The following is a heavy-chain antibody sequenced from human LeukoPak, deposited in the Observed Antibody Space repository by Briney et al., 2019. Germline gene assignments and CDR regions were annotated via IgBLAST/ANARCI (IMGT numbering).Heavy chain of an antibody. D-gene: IGHD5-12*01. CDR3: ARDLNGYDPLGY. V-gene: IGHV3-64*01. Sequence: PGGSLRLSCAASGFTFISYAMHWVRQAPGKGLEYVSAISSNGGSTYYANSVKGRFTISRDNSKNTLYLQMGSLRAEDMAVYYCARDLNGYDPLGYWGQGTLVTVSS. J-gene: IGHJ4*02. CDR2: ISSNGGST. CDR1: GFTFISYA.